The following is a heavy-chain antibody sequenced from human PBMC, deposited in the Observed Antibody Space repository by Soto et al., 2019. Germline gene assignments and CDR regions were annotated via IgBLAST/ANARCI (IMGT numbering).Heavy chain of an antibody. D-gene: IGHD6-19*01. CDR3: ARDFLSSGWFTIDY. J-gene: IGHJ4*02. CDR2: IYYSGST. CDR1: GGSISSSSYY. Sequence: PSETLSLTCTVSGGSISSSSYYWGWIRQPPGKGLEWIGSIYYSGSTYYNPSLKSRVTISVDTSKNQFSLKLSSVTAADTAVYYCARDFLSSGWFTIDYWGQGTLVTVSS. V-gene: IGHV4-39*02.